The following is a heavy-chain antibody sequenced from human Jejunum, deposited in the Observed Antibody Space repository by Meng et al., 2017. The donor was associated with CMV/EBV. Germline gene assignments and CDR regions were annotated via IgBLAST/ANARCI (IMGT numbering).Heavy chain of an antibody. J-gene: IGHJ4*02. Sequence: LSCAASGFTFRPYWMTWVRQAPGKGLEWVANIKQDGSEKYYVDSVKGRFTISRDNAKNSLFLQMNSLRAEDTAMYYCARNARGSGYWGQGTLVTVSS. D-gene: IGHD3-10*01. CDR3: ARNARGSGY. CDR2: IKQDGSEK. CDR1: GFTFRPYW. V-gene: IGHV3-7*01.